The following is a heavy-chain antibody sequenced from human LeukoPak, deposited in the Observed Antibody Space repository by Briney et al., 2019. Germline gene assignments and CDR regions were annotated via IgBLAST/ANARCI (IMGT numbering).Heavy chain of an antibody. J-gene: IGHJ4*02. CDR1: GGSISSYY. V-gene: IGHV4-4*07. CDR2: IYTSGST. D-gene: IGHD5-18*01. CDR3: ALSSYSYGTTRPFDY. Sequence: SETLSLTCTVSGGSISSYYWSWIRQPAGKGLEWIGRIYTSGSTNYNPSLKSRVTMSVDTSKNQFSLKLSSVTAAGTAVYYCALSSYSYGTTRPFDYWGQGTLVTVSS.